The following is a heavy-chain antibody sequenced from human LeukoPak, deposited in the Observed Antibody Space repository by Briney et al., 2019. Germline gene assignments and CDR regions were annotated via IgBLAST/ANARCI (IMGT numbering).Heavy chain of an antibody. Sequence: GGSLRLSCAASGFTFSDSAIHWVRQAPGKGLEWVAVISYDGSNKYYADSVKGRFTISRDNSKNTLYLQMNSLRAEDTAVYYCARVLNYYDSSGYYFSYWGQGTLVTVSS. J-gene: IGHJ4*02. CDR1: GFTFSDSA. CDR3: ARVLNYYDSSGYYFSY. D-gene: IGHD3-22*01. V-gene: IGHV3-30-3*01. CDR2: ISYDGSNK.